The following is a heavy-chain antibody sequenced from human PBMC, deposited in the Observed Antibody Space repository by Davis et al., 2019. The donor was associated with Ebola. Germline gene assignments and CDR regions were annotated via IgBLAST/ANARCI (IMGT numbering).Heavy chain of an antibody. V-gene: IGHV3-7*03. CDR3: ARGFGPDS. CDR2: INQDVSEK. CDR1: GFSFSNYW. J-gene: IGHJ3*02. D-gene: IGHD3-16*01. Sequence: GESLKISCAASGFSFSNYWMSWVRQAPGKGLEWVANINQDVSEKYYVDSVRGRFTISRDSAKNSLHLQMNSLRAEDTAVYYCARGFGPDSWGQGTMVTVSS.